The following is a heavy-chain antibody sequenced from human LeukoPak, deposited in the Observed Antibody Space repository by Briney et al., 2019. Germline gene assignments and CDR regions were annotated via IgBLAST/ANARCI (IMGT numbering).Heavy chain of an antibody. CDR3: AREGVGGYCFGY. J-gene: IGHJ4*02. D-gene: IGHD2-15*01. Sequence: GASVKVSCKASGGTFSSYAISWVRQALGQGLEWMGGIIPIFGTANYAQKFQGRVTITTDESTSTAYMELSSLRSEDTAVYYCAREGVGGYCFGYWGQGTLVTVSS. V-gene: IGHV1-69*05. CDR1: GGTFSSYA. CDR2: IIPIFGTA.